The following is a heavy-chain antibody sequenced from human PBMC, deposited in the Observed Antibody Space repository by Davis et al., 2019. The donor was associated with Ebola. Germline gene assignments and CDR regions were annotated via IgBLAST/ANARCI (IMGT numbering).Heavy chain of an antibody. CDR2: FDPEDGET. D-gene: IGHD6-19*01. CDR1: GYTLTELS. Sequence: ASVKVSCKVSGYTLTELSMHWVRQAPGKGLEWMGGFDPEDGETIYAQKFQGRVTMTEDTSTDTAYMELSSLRSEDTAVYYCATAAHSSGCLDYWGQGTLVTVSS. CDR3: ATAAHSSGCLDY. V-gene: IGHV1-24*01. J-gene: IGHJ4*02.